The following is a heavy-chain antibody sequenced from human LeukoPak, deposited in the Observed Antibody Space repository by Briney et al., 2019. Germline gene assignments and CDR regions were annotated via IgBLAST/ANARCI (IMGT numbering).Heavy chain of an antibody. CDR3: ARGRYGMDV. CDR2: IHRDGRSR. Sequence: GGSLRLAWAAAGFTFSSYWMRWVRHARGKGMGWVSRIHRDGRSRIYADCVMGRFTISRDKGKNTLYLQMNSLRAEDTAVYYCARGRYGMDVWGQGTTVTVSS. J-gene: IGHJ6*02. V-gene: IGHV3-74*01. CDR1: GFTFSSYW.